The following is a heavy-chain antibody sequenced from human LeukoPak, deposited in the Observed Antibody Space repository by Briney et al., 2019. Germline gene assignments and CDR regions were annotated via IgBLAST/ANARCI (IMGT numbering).Heavy chain of an antibody. CDR2: ISASNGNT. J-gene: IGHJ4*02. V-gene: IGHV1-18*01. CDR3: ARDRPRGYCSGGSCYFGFDY. CDR1: GYTFTSYG. Sequence: ASVKVSCKASGYTFTSYGISWVRQAPGQGLEWMGWISASNGNTNYAQKLQGRVTMTTDTSTSTAYMELRSLRSDDTAVYYCARDRPRGYCSGGSCYFGFDYWGQGTLVTVSS. D-gene: IGHD2-15*01.